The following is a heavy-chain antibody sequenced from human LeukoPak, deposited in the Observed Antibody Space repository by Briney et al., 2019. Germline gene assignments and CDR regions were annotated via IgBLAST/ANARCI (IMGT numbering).Heavy chain of an antibody. CDR2: ISAYNGNT. D-gene: IGHD3-22*01. CDR1: GFTFTSYG. Sequence: ASVKVSCKASGFTFTSYGITWVRQAPGQGLEWMGWISAYNGNTNYAQKLQGRVTMTTDTSTSTAYMELRSLRSDDTAVYYCARVRYSYGYSPHYDSSGYPFDYWGQGTLVTVSS. J-gene: IGHJ4*02. CDR3: ARVRYSYGYSPHYDSSGYPFDY. V-gene: IGHV1-18*01.